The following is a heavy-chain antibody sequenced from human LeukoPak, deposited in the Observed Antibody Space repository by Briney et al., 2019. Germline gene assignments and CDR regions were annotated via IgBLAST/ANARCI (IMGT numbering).Heavy chain of an antibody. CDR1: TFTVSSNY. J-gene: IGHJ4*02. D-gene: IGHD6-19*01. Sequence: GGYLSCSAAASTFTVSSNYMSWVRHGPGQGLEGGSDIYTGGSTSYADSVKGRFTISRDNSQNTLNLQMNSQRAEDTAVYYCARGRPPSVADPPLDYWGRGTLVSVSS. CDR3: ARGRPPSVADPPLDY. V-gene: IGHV3-53*01. CDR2: IYTGGST.